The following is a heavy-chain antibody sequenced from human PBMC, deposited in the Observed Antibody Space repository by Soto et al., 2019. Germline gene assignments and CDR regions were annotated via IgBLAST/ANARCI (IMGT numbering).Heavy chain of an antibody. D-gene: IGHD3-3*01. Sequence: GASAKVSCKASGYTFTSYGISWVRQAPGQGLEWMGWISAYNGNTNYAQKLQGRVTMTTDTSTSTAYMELRSLRSDDTAVYYCARELGCDFWSGLDREDDYYYYYMDVWGKGTTVTVSS. J-gene: IGHJ6*03. CDR1: GYTFTSYG. CDR3: ARELGCDFWSGLDREDDYYYYYMDV. CDR2: ISAYNGNT. V-gene: IGHV1-18*01.